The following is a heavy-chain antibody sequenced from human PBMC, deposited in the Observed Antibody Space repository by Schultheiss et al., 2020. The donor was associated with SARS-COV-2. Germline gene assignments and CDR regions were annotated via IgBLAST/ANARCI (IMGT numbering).Heavy chain of an antibody. J-gene: IGHJ4*02. D-gene: IGHD4/OR15-4a*01. CDR3: AKAGLWPIDS. Sequence: GGSLRLSCAASGFTFSSYGMHWVRQAPGKGLEWVSGISWNSGSIGYADSVKGRFTISRDNAKNSLYLQMNSLRAEDTAVYYCAKAGLWPIDSWGQGTLVTVSS. CDR1: GFTFSSYG. V-gene: IGHV3-9*01. CDR2: ISWNSGSI.